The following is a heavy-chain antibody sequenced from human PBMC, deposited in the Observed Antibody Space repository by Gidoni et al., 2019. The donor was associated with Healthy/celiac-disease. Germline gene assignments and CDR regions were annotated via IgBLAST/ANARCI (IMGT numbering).Heavy chain of an antibody. CDR3: ARRYCSSTSCYSGYYYGMDV. J-gene: IGHJ6*02. D-gene: IGHD2-2*01. CDR1: GGTFSSYA. Sequence: QVQLVQSGAEVKKPGSSVKVSCKASGGTFSSYAISWVRQDPGQGLEWMGGIIPIFGTANYAQKFQGRVTITADESTSTAYMELSSLRSEDTAVYYCARRYCSSTSCYSGYYYGMDVWGQGTTVTVSS. V-gene: IGHV1-69*01. CDR2: IIPIFGTA.